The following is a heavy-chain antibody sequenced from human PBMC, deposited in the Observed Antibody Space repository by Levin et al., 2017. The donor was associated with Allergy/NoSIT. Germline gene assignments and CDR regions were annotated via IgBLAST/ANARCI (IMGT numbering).Heavy chain of an antibody. J-gene: IGHJ4*02. V-gene: IGHV3-21*01. CDR1: GFTFSSYS. D-gene: IGHD2-15*01. CDR2: ITSSSTYI. Sequence: GESLKISCAASGFTFSSYSMNWVRQAPGKGLEWVSYITSSSTYIYYADSVKGRFTISRDNAKSSLFLQMNRLRAEDTAVYYCARDFCSGSSCYSVDYWGQGALVTVSP. CDR3: ARDFCSGSSCYSVDY.